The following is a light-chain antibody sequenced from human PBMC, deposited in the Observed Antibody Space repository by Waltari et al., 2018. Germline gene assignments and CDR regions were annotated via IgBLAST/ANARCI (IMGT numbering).Light chain of an antibody. CDR3: QQEKTYSRT. J-gene: IGKJ1*01. V-gene: IGKV1-5*03. CDR1: QSIRSW. CDR2: KAS. Sequence: DIQMTQSPSTLSASVGDRVTVTCRASQSIRSWLAWYQQKPGKAPKLLSYKASTVERGGTSRFSGRGAGTEFTINISSLQPEECATYYCQQEKTYSRTFGQGTKGESK.